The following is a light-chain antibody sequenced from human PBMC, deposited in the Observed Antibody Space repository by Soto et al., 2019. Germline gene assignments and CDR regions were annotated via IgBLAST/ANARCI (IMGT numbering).Light chain of an antibody. Sequence: EIFLTQSPVTLSLSPGESGSLSCSASQIVSSAYVAWYQQKPGQAPKLLTYDASRRASGTPDRFSGSGSGTDFTLSITGLEPEDSAVYYCLQHSGTSPKTFGQGTRWIS. CDR2: DAS. V-gene: IGKV3-20*01. CDR1: QIVSSAY. CDR3: LQHSGTSPKT. J-gene: IGKJ1*01.